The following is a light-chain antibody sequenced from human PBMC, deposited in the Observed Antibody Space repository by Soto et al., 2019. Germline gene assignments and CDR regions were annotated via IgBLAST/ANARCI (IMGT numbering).Light chain of an antibody. Sequence: DIQVTQSPSTLSASLGDRVTISCRASESISSWLAWYQHKPGKAPKVLIYKASSLQSGVPSRFSGSGSGTEFTLTISSLQPDDFATYFCQQYNSYPLTFGGGTKVEI. J-gene: IGKJ4*01. CDR1: ESISSW. CDR3: QQYNSYPLT. V-gene: IGKV1-5*03. CDR2: KAS.